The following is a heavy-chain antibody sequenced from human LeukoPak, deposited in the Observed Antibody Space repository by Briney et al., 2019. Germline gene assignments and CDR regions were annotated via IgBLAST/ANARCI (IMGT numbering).Heavy chain of an antibody. V-gene: IGHV4-59*08. Sequence: SETLSLTCTVSGDSISSYYWSWIRQPPGKGLEWIGYIYYSGSTNYNPSLRSRVTISVDTSKNQFSLKLSSVTAADTAVYYYARRSSSNWYFDLWGRGTLVTVSS. CDR2: IYYSGST. J-gene: IGHJ2*01. CDR1: GDSISSYY. CDR3: ARRSSSNWYFDL. D-gene: IGHD6-13*01.